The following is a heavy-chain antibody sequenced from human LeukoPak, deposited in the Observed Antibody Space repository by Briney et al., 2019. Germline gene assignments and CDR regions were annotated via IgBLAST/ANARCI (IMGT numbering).Heavy chain of an antibody. CDR2: INPSGGST. J-gene: IGHJ6*03. D-gene: IGHD3-10*01. V-gene: IGHV1-46*01. Sequence: ASVKVSCKASGYTFTSYCMHWVRQAPGQGLEWMGIINPSGGSTSYAQKFQGRVTMTRDTSKNQFSLKLSSVTAADTAVYYCARVYGSGSYYNGYYYYYMDVWGKGTTVTISS. CDR1: GYTFTSYC. CDR3: ARVYGSGSYYNGYYYYYMDV.